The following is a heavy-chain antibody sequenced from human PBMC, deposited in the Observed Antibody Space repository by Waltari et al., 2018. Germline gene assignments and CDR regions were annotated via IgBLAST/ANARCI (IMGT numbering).Heavy chain of an antibody. J-gene: IGHJ5*02. CDR2: IYHSGRT. D-gene: IGHD2-2*01. CDR3: AREDVTSNCFDP. Sequence: QVQLQESGPGLVKPSETLSLTCTLSGSSISSGYYWAWIRQSPGMVLEWIGSIYHSGRTSYHQSLTRRVTMSLDMSKTQFSLQLRSVTAADTAMYYCAREDVTSNCFDPWGQGTLVTV. CDR1: GSSISSGYY. V-gene: IGHV4-38-2*02.